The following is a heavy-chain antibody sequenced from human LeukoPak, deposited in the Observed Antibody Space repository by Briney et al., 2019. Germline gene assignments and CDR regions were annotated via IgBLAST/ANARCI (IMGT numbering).Heavy chain of an antibody. V-gene: IGHV3-11*04. CDR2: ISSSGSTI. CDR3: AGTYYYGSGIYDF. CDR1: GFTFTYYI. D-gene: IGHD3-10*01. Sequence: GGSLRPSCAASGFTFTYYIMSLIRPAPGKGLGWVSYISSSGSTIYYADSVKGRFTISRDNAKNSLYLQMNSLRAEDTAVYYCAGTYYYGSGIYDFWGQGTLVTVSS. J-gene: IGHJ4*02.